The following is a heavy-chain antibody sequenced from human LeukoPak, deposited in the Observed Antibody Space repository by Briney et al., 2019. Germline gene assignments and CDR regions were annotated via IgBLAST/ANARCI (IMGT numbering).Heavy chain of an antibody. D-gene: IGHD1-26*01. Sequence: PGGSLRLSCAASGFTFSSYSMNWVRQAPGKGLEWVSCISSSSSTIYYADSVKGRFTISRDNAKNSLYLQMNSLRDEDTALYYCARDRTVGATHLGWFDPWGQGTLVTVSS. J-gene: IGHJ5*02. V-gene: IGHV3-48*02. CDR3: ARDRTVGATHLGWFDP. CDR1: GFTFSSYS. CDR2: ISSSSSTI.